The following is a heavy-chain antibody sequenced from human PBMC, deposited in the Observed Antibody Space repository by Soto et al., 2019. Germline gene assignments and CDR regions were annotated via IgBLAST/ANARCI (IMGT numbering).Heavy chain of an antibody. Sequence: EAQLVGSGGGLVQPGESLRLSCAASGFALRTYWMSWVRQAPGKGLEWVANIKQDGSAKFYADSVRGRFTISRDNGNNSLYLQLNSLRAEDTAVYYCARDDGYRGFDCWGQGTLVTVSS. J-gene: IGHJ4*02. CDR1: GFALRTYW. V-gene: IGHV3-7*01. D-gene: IGHD6-25*01. CDR3: ARDDGYRGFDC. CDR2: IKQDGSAK.